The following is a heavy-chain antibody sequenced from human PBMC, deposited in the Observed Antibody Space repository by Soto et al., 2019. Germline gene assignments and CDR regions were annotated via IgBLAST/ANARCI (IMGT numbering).Heavy chain of an antibody. J-gene: IGHJ4*02. D-gene: IGHD3-16*01. Sequence: QLHLVESGGGVVQPGGSLTLSCTASGFIFRTYAMHWVRQAPGKGLEWVTFISPDGSDKSYADSVKGRFSISRDNSENTLDLQMDSLRPEDTAVYFCARSRGGRLHYLDDWGQGTLVTVSS. CDR3: ARSRGGRLHYLDD. CDR2: ISPDGSDK. CDR1: GFIFRTYA. V-gene: IGHV3-30*04.